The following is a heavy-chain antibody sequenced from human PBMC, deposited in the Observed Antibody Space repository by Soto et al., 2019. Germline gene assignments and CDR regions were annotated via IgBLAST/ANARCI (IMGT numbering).Heavy chain of an antibody. CDR1: GFTFSSYA. J-gene: IGHJ3*01. V-gene: IGHV3-23*01. Sequence: EVQLLESGGGLVQPGGSLRLSCAASGFTFSSYAMSWVRQSPGKGLEWVSAVSGSGGSTYYADSVRGRFTIARDDSTNTVFLHMNSLRAEDTAIYFSAKETEDQVLYLARKSDAFDFWGPWTMVTVSS. D-gene: IGHD1-26*01. CDR3: AKETEDQVLYLARKSDAFDF. CDR2: VSGSGGST.